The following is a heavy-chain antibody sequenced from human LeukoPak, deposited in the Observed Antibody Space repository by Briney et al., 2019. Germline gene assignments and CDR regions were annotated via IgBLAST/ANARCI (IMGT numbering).Heavy chain of an antibody. CDR2: ISGSSSYI. V-gene: IGHV3-21*01. Sequence: GGSLRLSCAASGFTFSSDSMNWVRQAPGKGLEWVSSISGSSSYIYYADSVKGRFTISRDNAKNSLYLQMNSLRAEDTVVYYCARVYGDYGIYYYYYYGMDVWGKGTTVTVSS. CDR1: GFTFSSDS. D-gene: IGHD4-17*01. J-gene: IGHJ6*04. CDR3: ARVYGDYGIYYYYYYGMDV.